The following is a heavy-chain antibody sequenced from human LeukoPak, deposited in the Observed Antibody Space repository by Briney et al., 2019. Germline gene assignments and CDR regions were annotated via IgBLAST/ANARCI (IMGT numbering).Heavy chain of an antibody. D-gene: IGHD6-6*01. V-gene: IGHV3-74*03. CDR2: ISSDGSST. CDR3: ARDQRVTGRPDIDY. Sequence: SGGSLRLSCAASGFTFRNHWMHWVRQTPGKGLVWVSRISSDGSSTTYADSVKGRFTISRDNAKNTLHLQMNNLRAEDTAMYYCARDQRVTGRPDIDYWGQGTLVIVSS. CDR1: GFTFRNHW. J-gene: IGHJ4*02.